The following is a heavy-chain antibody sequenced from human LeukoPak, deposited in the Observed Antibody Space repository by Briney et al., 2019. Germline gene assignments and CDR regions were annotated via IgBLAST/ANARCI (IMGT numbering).Heavy chain of an antibody. CDR3: AKDSSGWYSGSDY. V-gene: IGHV3-30*02. J-gene: IGHJ4*02. Sequence: GGSLRLSCAASGFTFSSYGMHWVRQAPGKGLEWVAFIRYDGSNKYYADSVKGRFTTSRDNSKNTLYMQMNSLRAEDTAVYYCAKDSSGWYSGSDYWGQGTLVTVSS. D-gene: IGHD6-19*01. CDR1: GFTFSSYG. CDR2: IRYDGSNK.